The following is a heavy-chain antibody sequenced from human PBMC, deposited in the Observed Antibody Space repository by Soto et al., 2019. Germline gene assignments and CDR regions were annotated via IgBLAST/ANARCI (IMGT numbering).Heavy chain of an antibody. CDR2: ISSSSSYI. Sequence: PGGSLRLSCAASGFTFSSYSMNWVRQAPGKGLEWVSSISSSSSYIYYADSVKGRFTISRDNAKNSLYLQMNSLRAEDTAVYYCARDLTGTTGYFDYWGQGTLVTVSS. CDR3: ARDLTGTTGYFDY. CDR1: GFTFSSYS. D-gene: IGHD1-1*01. V-gene: IGHV3-21*01. J-gene: IGHJ4*02.